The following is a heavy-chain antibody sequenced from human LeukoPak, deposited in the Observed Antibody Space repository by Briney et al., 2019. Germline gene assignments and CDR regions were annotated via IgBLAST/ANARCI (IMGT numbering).Heavy chain of an antibody. V-gene: IGHV5-51*01. CDR2: TYPGDSDT. Sequence: GESLKISCKGSGYSFTSYWIGWVRQMPGKGLEWMGITYPGDSDTRYSPSFQGQVTISADKSISTAYLQWSSLKASDTAMYYCATSRHYYGSGSYYKVGAFDIWGQGTMVTVSS. CDR3: ATSRHYYGSGSYYKVGAFDI. J-gene: IGHJ3*02. CDR1: GYSFTSYW. D-gene: IGHD3-10*01.